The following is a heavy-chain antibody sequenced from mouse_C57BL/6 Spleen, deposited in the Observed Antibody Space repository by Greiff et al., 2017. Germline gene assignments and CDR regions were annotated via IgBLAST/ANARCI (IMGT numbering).Heavy chain of an antibody. CDR3: AKRGPNWDGAMDD. D-gene: IGHD4-1*01. CDR2: IWGGGST. CDR1: GFSLTSYG. V-gene: IGHV2-9*01. J-gene: IGHJ4*01. Sequence: VKLVESGPGLVAPSQSLSLTCTVSGFSLTSYGVAWVRQPPGKGLAWLGVIWGGGSTNYNSARMSRLSISKDNSKSQVFLKMNSLQTDDTAMYYCAKRGPNWDGAMDDWGQGTSVTVSS.